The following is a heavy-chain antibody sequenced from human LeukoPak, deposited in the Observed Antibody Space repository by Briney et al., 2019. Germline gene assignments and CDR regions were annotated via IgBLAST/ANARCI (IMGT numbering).Heavy chain of an antibody. J-gene: IGHJ4*02. Sequence: GGSLRLSCAAYGFTFSSYGMHWVRQAPGKGLEWVSSISSSSSYIYYADSVKGRFTISRDNAKNSLYLQMNSLRAEDTAVYYCARGLGIAVAGYFDYWGQGTLVTVSS. CDR3: ARGLGIAVAGYFDY. D-gene: IGHD6-19*01. CDR1: GFTFSSYG. CDR2: ISSSSSYI. V-gene: IGHV3-21*01.